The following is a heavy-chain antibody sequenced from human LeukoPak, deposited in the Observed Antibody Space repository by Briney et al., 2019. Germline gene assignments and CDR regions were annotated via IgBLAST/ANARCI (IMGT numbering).Heavy chain of an antibody. J-gene: IGHJ6*03. CDR3: ARDYYGSGSYPAYYYYYYMDV. V-gene: IGHV1-3*03. CDR1: GYDFTKYA. Sequence: ASVKVPCKASGYDFTKYAVQWVRQAPGQRLEWMGWIDAGNGRTKYSQDFQGRVTMTRDTSTSTVYMELSSLRSEDTAVYYCARDYYGSGSYPAYYYYYYMDVWGKGTTVTISS. CDR2: IDAGNGRT. D-gene: IGHD3-10*01.